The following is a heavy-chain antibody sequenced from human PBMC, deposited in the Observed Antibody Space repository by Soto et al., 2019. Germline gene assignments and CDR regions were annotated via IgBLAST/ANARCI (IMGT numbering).Heavy chain of an antibody. CDR1: GFTVSSTY. Sequence: PGGSLRLSCAASGFTVSSTYMSWVRQAPGKGLEWVSIIFSSGESFYADSVKGRFTLSRDNAKNSLFLQMSSLRVEDTAVYYCARGSSVYQSYGYPFEFGGQGTLVTVSS. D-gene: IGHD3-16*01. CDR3: ARGSSVYQSYGYPFEF. V-gene: IGHV3-53*01. CDR2: IFSSGES. J-gene: IGHJ4*02.